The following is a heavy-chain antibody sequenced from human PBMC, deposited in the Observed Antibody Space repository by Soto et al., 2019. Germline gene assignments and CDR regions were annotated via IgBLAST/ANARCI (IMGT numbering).Heavy chain of an antibody. Sequence: GGSLRLSCAASGFTFSSFGMHWVRQAPGKGLEWVAVIWFDGSNIYYADSVKGRFTISRDNSKNMLYLQMNSLRAEDTAVYYCARDNAAARVDRFDYWGQGTLVTVSS. J-gene: IGHJ4*02. V-gene: IGHV3-33*01. CDR2: IWFDGSNI. CDR3: ARDNAAARVDRFDY. D-gene: IGHD6-6*01. CDR1: GFTFSSFG.